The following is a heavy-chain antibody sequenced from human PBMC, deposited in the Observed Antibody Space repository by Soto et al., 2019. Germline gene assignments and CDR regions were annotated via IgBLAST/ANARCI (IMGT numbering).Heavy chain of an antibody. D-gene: IGHD4-4*01. CDR1: GFPFSTYA. CDR2: ISPTGGST. J-gene: IGHJ4*02. Sequence: EVQLLESGGNLVQPGGSLRLSCAGSGFPFSTYAVSWVRQTPGKGLEWVSAISPTGGSTYYAASVRGRFTISRDNSKNTALMQMSGLRAEDTAIYYCAKDKRGILPTTTGGLDYWGQGTVLSVSS. V-gene: IGHV3-23*01. CDR3: AKDKRGILPTTTGGLDY.